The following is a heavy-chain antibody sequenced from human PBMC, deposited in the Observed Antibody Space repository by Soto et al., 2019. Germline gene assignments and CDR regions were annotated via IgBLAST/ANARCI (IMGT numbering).Heavy chain of an antibody. CDR3: VRGKVAAGFDY. CDR2: ISFDGTTT. D-gene: IGHD6-13*01. J-gene: IGHJ4*02. CDR1: GFTFNNYG. V-gene: IGHV3-30*03. Sequence: PGGSLRLSCAASGFTFNNYGMHWVRQAPGKGLEWVVVISFDGTTTNYADSVKGRFTISRDNAKNTLYLQMTSLRVEDRAIYYCVRGKVAAGFDYWGQGALVTVSS.